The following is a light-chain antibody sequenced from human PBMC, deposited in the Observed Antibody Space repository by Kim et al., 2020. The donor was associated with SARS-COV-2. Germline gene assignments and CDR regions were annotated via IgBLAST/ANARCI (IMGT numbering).Light chain of an antibody. V-gene: IGLV2-14*01. CDR2: DVT. J-gene: IGLJ1*01. Sequence: QSALTQPASVSGSPGQSITISCTGTSSDVGRYNFVSWYQQYPGKAPKLMIYDVTKRPSGVSDRFSGSKSGNTASLTISGLQAEDEADYYCSSYASSSNYVFGTGTKVTVL. CDR3: SSYASSSNYV. CDR1: SSDVGRYNF.